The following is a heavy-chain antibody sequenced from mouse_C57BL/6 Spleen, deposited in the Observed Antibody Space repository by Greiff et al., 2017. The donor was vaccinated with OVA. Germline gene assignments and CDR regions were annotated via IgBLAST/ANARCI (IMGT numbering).Heavy chain of an antibody. V-gene: IGHV1-55*01. J-gene: IGHJ2*01. Sequence: QVQLQQPGAELVKPGASVKMSCKASGYSFTSYWITWVKQRPGQGLEWIGGFYPGSGSTNYNEKFKSKATLTVDSSSSTAYMQLSSLTSDDAAVYYGARYYDSFDYWGQGTTLTVSS. CDR1: GYSFTSYW. D-gene: IGHD2-4*01. CDR3: ARYYDSFDY. CDR2: FYPGSGST.